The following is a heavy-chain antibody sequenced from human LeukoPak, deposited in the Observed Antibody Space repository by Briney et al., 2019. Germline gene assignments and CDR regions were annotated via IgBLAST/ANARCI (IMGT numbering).Heavy chain of an antibody. D-gene: IGHD2-15*01. CDR2: IYTSGST. Sequence: PSETLSLSCTVSGGSISSYYWSWIRQPAGKGLEWIGRIYTSGSTNYNPSLKSRVTISVDKSKNQFSLKLSSVTAADTAVYYCARDHCSGGSCYYYYYMDVWGKGTPVTVSS. CDR1: GGSISSYY. J-gene: IGHJ6*03. CDR3: ARDHCSGGSCYYYYYMDV. V-gene: IGHV4-4*07.